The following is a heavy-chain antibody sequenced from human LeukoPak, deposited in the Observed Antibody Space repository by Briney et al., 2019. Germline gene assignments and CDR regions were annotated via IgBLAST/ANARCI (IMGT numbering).Heavy chain of an antibody. CDR1: GYTFTGYY. D-gene: IGHD6-6*01. J-gene: IGHJ4*02. CDR2: INPNSGGT. Sequence: ASVKVSCKASGYTFTGYYMHWVRQAPGQGLEWMGWINPNSGGTNYAQKFQGRVTMTRDTSISTAYMELSRLRSDDMAVYYCARERIATRLFDYWGQGTLVTVSS. CDR3: ARERIATRLFDY. V-gene: IGHV1-2*02.